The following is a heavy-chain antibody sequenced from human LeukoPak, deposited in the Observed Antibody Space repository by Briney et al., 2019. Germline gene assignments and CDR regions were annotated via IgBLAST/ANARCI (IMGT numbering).Heavy chain of an antibody. V-gene: IGHV3-21*01. J-gene: IGHJ5*02. D-gene: IGHD6-13*01. CDR3: ARDVYVAAAGTGWFDP. CDR2: ISSSSSYI. Sequence: GGSLRLSCAASGFTLSSYAMNWVRQAPGKGLEWVSSISSSSSYIYYADSVKGRFTISRDNAKNSLYLQMNSLRAEDTAVYYCARDVYVAAAGTGWFDPWGQGTLVTVSS. CDR1: GFTLSSYA.